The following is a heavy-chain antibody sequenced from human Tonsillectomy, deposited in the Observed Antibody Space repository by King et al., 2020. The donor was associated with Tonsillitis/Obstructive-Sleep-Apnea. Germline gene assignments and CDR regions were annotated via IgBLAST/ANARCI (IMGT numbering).Heavy chain of an antibody. Sequence: HVQLQESGPGLVKPSETLSLTCTVSGGSISSYYWSWIRQPPGKGLEWIGYIYYSGSTNYNPSLKSRVTISVDTSKNQFSLKLSSVTAADTAVYYCARTWGGDFYFDNWGQGTLVTVSS. V-gene: IGHV4-59*08. CDR1: GGSISSYY. CDR3: ARTWGGDFYFDN. CDR2: IYYSGST. J-gene: IGHJ4*02. D-gene: IGHD4-17*01.